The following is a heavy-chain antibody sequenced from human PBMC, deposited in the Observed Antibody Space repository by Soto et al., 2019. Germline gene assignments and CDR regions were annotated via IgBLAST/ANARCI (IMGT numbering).Heavy chain of an antibody. CDR2: IYYSGST. CDR3: ARSRPMVTLVDY. Sequence: TSETLSLTCTVSGGSISSYYWSWIRQPPGKGLEWIGYIYYSGSTNYNPSLKSRVTISVDTSKNQFSLKLSSVTAADTAVYYCARSRPMVTLVDYWGHGTLVTVSS. J-gene: IGHJ4*01. V-gene: IGHV4-59*01. CDR1: GGSISSYY. D-gene: IGHD5-18*01.